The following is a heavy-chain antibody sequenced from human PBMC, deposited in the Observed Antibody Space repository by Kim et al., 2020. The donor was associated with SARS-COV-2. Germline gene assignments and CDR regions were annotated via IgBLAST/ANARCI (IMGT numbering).Heavy chain of an antibody. J-gene: IGHJ3*02. Sequence: SETLSLTCTVSGGSISSSSYYWNWIRQPPGKGLEWIGSINYSGSTYYNPSLNSRVAISVDTSKNQFSQRLSSVTATDTAVYYCARMGGSSRGAFDIWAQGTMVTVSS. V-gene: IGHV4-39*01. CDR1: GGSISSSSYY. CDR2: INYSGST. CDR3: ARMGGSSRGAFDI. D-gene: IGHD6-13*01.